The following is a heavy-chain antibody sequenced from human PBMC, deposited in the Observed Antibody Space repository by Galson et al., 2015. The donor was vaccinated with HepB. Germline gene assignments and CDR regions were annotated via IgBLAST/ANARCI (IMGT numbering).Heavy chain of an antibody. CDR3: ARGSKVGSTHFDY. CDR1: GDSVSSNSAT. D-gene: IGHD1-26*01. CDR2: TYYGSEYYV. Sequence: CAISGDSVSSNSATWTWFRQSPSRGLEWLGRTYYGSEYYVDYAVSVKSRITINSDTAKNQFSLQLNSVTPEDTALYYCARGSKVGSTHFDYWGQGTLVTVSS. V-gene: IGHV6-1*01. J-gene: IGHJ4*02.